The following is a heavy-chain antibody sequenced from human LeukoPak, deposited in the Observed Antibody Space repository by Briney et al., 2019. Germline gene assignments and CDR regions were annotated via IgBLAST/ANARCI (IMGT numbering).Heavy chain of an antibody. CDR3: VESGGKFHFDP. D-gene: IGHD2-15*01. Sequence: GASVKVSCKASGYTFTGYYMHWVRQAPGQGLEWMGWINPNSGDTNYAQKFQGRLTMTRDTSISTAYMELSRLTSDDTAIYYCVESGGKFHFDPWGQGTLVTVSS. CDR2: INPNSGDT. J-gene: IGHJ5*02. CDR1: GYTFTGYY. V-gene: IGHV1-2*02.